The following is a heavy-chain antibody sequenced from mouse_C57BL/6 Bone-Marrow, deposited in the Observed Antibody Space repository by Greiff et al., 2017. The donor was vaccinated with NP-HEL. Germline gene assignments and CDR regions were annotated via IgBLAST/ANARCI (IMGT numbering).Heavy chain of an antibody. D-gene: IGHD4-1*01. V-gene: IGHV1-54*01. CDR2: INPGSGGT. J-gene: IGHJ4*01. CDR1: GYAFTNYL. CDR3: ASWGAPMDY. Sequence: QVQLQQSGAELVRPGTSVKVSCKASGYAFTNYLIEWVKQRPGQGLEWIGVINPGSGGTNYNEKFKGKATLTADKSSSTAYMQLSSLTSEDSAVYFCASWGAPMDYWGQGTSVTVSS.